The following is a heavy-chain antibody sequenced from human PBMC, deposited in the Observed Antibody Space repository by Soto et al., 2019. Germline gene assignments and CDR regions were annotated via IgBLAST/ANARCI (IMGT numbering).Heavy chain of an antibody. V-gene: IGHV3-53*01. J-gene: IGHJ6*02. D-gene: IGHD4-17*01. CDR3: ARASGYGDLYYYGMDV. CDR2: IYSGGST. Sequence: GGSLRLSCAASGFTVSSNYMSWVRQAPGKGLEWVSVIYSGGSTYYADSVKGRFTISRDNSKNTLYLQMNSLRAEDTAVYYCARASGYGDLYYYGMDVWGQVSTGTFSS. CDR1: GFTVSSNY.